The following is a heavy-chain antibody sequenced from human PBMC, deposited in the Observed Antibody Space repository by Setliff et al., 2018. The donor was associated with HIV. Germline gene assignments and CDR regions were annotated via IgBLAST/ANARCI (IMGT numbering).Heavy chain of an antibody. CDR3: ARGKGGLVGPAEFDY. CDR1: GGSFSGYH. V-gene: IGHV4-34*01. J-gene: IGHJ4*02. CDR2: INHIGNT. D-gene: IGHD1-26*01. Sequence: SETLSLTCAVYGGSFSGYHWNWIRQFPGKGLEWIGEINHIGNTQYNPSLKSRVTMSEETSKNQFSLKLKSVTAADTAIYFCARGKGGLVGPAEFDYWGPGTLVTVSS.